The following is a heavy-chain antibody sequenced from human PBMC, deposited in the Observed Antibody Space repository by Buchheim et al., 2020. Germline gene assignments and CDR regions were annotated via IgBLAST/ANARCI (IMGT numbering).Heavy chain of an antibody. Sequence: QVQLHQWGTGLWKPSETLSLTCAVSGGSLSGYYWTWIRQPPGKGLEWIGHINHSGTTNYSPSLKSRITMSVDTSKTQFSLQLSSVTAADTAIYYCVRDYYGVGTHTKYNWLDTWGQGTL. V-gene: IGHV4-34*01. CDR2: INHSGTT. CDR1: GGSLSGYY. D-gene: IGHD3-10*01. J-gene: IGHJ5*02. CDR3: VRDYYGVGTHTKYNWLDT.